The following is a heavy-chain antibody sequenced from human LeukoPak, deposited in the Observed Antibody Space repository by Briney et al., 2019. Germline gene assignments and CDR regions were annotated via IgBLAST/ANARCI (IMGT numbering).Heavy chain of an antibody. CDR1: GFTFSSYA. D-gene: IGHD6-13*01. CDR3: AKDVEASSSWYRGDWFDP. CDR2: ISGSGGST. V-gene: IGHV3-23*01. J-gene: IGHJ5*02. Sequence: GSLRLSCAASGFTFSSYAMSWVRQAPGKGLEWVSAISGSGGSTYYVDSVKGRFTISRDSSKNTLYLQMNSLRAEDTAVYYCAKDVEASSSWYRGDWFDPWGQGTLVTVSS.